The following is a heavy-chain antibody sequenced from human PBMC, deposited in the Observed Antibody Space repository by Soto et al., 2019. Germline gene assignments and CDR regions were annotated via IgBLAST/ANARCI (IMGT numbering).Heavy chain of an antibody. CDR3: ARGPRCINTSCSNDFYHFGLDV. CDR1: GGSFSGYF. CDR2: INHSGRT. V-gene: IGHV4-34*01. J-gene: IGHJ6*02. D-gene: IGHD2-2*01. Sequence: SETQSLTCAVYGGSFSGYFWPWVRQAPGKGLEWIGEINHSGRTNTNPSLKSRISTSVDTSKNQYSLRLSSVTAADTAFYYCARGPRCINTSCSNDFYHFGLDVWGQGTSVT.